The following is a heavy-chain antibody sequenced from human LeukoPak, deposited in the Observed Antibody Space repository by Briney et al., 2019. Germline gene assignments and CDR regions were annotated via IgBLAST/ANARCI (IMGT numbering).Heavy chain of an antibody. CDR3: AKETLIRRGWYCSGGSCYGMDV. J-gene: IGHJ6*02. D-gene: IGHD2-15*01. V-gene: IGHV3-9*01. CDR1: GFTFDDYA. CDR2: ISWNSGSI. Sequence: GRSLRLSCAASGFTFDDYAMHWVRQAPGKGLEWVSGISWNSGSIGYADSVRGRFTISRDNAKNSLYLQMNSLRAEDTALYYCAKETLIRRGWYCSGGSCYGMDVWGQGTTVTVSS.